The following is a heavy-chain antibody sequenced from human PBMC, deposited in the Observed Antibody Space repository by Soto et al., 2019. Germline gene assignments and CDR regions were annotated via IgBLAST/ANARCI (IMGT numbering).Heavy chain of an antibody. V-gene: IGHV3-23*01. Sequence: GGSLRLSCAASGFTFSSYAMSWVRQAPGKGLEWVSAISDSGGSTYYADSVKGRFTISRDNSKNTLYLQMNSLRAEDTAVYYCASSTSPLNWFDPWGQGTLVTVSS. D-gene: IGHD2-2*01. CDR1: GFTFSSYA. J-gene: IGHJ5*02. CDR3: ASSTSPLNWFDP. CDR2: ISDSGGST.